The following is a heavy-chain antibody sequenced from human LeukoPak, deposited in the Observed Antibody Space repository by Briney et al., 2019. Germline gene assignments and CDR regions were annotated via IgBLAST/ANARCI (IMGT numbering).Heavy chain of an antibody. V-gene: IGHV3-30*04. D-gene: IGHD6-19*01. J-gene: IGHJ4*02. CDR2: NTYDGSDK. CDR3: ARGETGYSTGWYLH. CDR1: GYTFIDYA. Sequence: PGGSLRLSCVASGYTFIDYALHWVRQAPGKGLGGVAFNTYDGSDKEFADSVTGRSTISTDTSKNTGYLQSDNVSVEDTAVYYCARGETGYSTGWYLHWGEGTLVTVSS.